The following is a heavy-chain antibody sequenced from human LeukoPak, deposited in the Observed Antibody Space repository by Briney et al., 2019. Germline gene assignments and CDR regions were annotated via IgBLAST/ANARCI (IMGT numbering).Heavy chain of an antibody. D-gene: IGHD4-17*01. J-gene: IGHJ4*02. Sequence: GGSLRLSCAASGFTFSSYSMNWVRQAPGKGLEWVSSISSSSSYIYHADSVKGRFTISRDNAKNSLYLQMNSLRAEDTAVYYCARAGDYFDYWGQGTLVTVSS. CDR3: ARAGDYFDY. CDR1: GFTFSSYS. V-gene: IGHV3-21*01. CDR2: ISSSSSYI.